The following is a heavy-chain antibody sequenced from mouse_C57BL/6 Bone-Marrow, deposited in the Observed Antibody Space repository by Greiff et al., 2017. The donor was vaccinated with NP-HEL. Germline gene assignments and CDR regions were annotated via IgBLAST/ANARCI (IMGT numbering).Heavy chain of an antibody. Sequence: QVQLQQPGAELVRPGTSVKLSCKASGYTFTSYWMHWVKQRPGQGLEWIGVIDPSDSYTNYNQKFKGKATLTVDTSSSPAYMQLSSLTSEDSAVYYCARFPAQASAWFAYWGQGTLVTVSA. V-gene: IGHV1-59*01. D-gene: IGHD3-2*02. J-gene: IGHJ3*01. CDR3: ARFPAQASAWFAY. CDR2: IDPSDSYT. CDR1: GYTFTSYW.